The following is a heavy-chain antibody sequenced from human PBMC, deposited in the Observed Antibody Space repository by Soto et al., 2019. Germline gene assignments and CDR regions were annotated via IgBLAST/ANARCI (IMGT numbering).Heavy chain of an antibody. CDR2: IYWDDDK. D-gene: IGHD6-19*01. CDR3: THDSSDWYGFDY. J-gene: IGHJ4*02. V-gene: IGHV2-5*02. CDR1: GFSLNTRGVG. Sequence: QITLKESGPTLVKPTQTLTLTCTFSGFSLNTRGVGVGWIRQPPVKALEWLTLIYWDDDKRYSPSLKNRLTITKDTSKNQVVLTMTNMDPVDTATYYCTHDSSDWYGFDYWGQRALVTVSS.